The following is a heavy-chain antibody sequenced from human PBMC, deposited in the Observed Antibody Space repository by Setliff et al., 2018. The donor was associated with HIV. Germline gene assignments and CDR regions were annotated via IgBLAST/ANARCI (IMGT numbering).Heavy chain of an antibody. V-gene: IGHV4-61*02. CDR3: APRHHKYGFL. CDR2: IHTSGNT. J-gene: IGHJ4*02. CDR1: GGSISSGDYY. D-gene: IGHD3-10*01. Sequence: SETLSPTCTVSGGSISSGDYYWTWIRQPAGKGLQWIGRIHTSGNTNYNPSLKSRVTISVDTSKNQFSLKLSSVTAADTAVYYCAPRHHKYGFLWGQGTLVTVSS.